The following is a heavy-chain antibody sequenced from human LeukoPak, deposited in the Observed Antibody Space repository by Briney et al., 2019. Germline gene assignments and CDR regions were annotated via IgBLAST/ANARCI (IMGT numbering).Heavy chain of an antibody. J-gene: IGHJ4*02. CDR2: IIPIFGTA. V-gene: IGHV1-69*05. D-gene: IGHD2-2*01. CDR3: ARGPGCSSTSCWHYFDY. Sequence: SVKVSCRASGGTFSSYAISWVRRAPGQGLEWMGGIIPIFGTANYAQRFQGRVTITTDESTSTAYMELSSLRSEDTAVYYCARGPGCSSTSCWHYFDYWGQGTLVTVSS. CDR1: GGTFSSYA.